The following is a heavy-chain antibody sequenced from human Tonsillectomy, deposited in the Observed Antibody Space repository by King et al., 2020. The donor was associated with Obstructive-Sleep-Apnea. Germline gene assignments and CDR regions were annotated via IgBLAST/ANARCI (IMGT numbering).Heavy chain of an antibody. J-gene: IGHJ4*02. CDR3: AQYSSSWH. CDR1: CGSISSSSYY. Sequence: QLQESGPGLVKPSETLSLTCTVSCGSISSSSYYWGWIRQPPGKGLEWIGIIYYSWRTYYNPSLKSRVTISVDTSKNQFSLKLSSVTAADTAVYYCAQYSSSWHWGQGTLVTVSS. V-gene: IGHV4-39*07. CDR2: IYYSWRT. D-gene: IGHD6-13*01.